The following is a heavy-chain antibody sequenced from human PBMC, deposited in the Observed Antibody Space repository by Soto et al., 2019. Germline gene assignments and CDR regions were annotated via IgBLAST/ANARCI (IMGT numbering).Heavy chain of an antibody. J-gene: IGHJ6*02. CDR2: ISAYNGNT. V-gene: IGHV1-18*01. D-gene: IGHD2-8*01. CDR3: ARGGKYCTNDVCSFYGMDV. Sequence: QVQLVQSGAEVKKPGASVKVSCKASGYTFTSYGISWVREAPGQGLEWMGWISAYNGNTNYAQKFQGRVTMTTDTSTSTAYMELRSLRSDDTAVYYCARGGKYCTNDVCSFYGMDVWGLGTTVTVSS. CDR1: GYTFTSYG.